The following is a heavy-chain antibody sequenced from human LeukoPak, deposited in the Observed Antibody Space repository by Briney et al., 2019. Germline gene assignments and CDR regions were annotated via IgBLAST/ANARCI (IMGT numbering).Heavy chain of an antibody. Sequence: PSETLSLTCTVSGYSISSGYYWGWIRQPPGKELEWIGIIYHSGNNYYNPSLKSRVTISVDTSKNQFSLKLSSVTAADTAVYYCATGRGSFDYWGQGTLVTVSS. CDR1: GYSISSGYY. J-gene: IGHJ4*02. CDR3: ATGRGSFDY. D-gene: IGHD1-14*01. CDR2: IYHSGNN. V-gene: IGHV4-38-2*02.